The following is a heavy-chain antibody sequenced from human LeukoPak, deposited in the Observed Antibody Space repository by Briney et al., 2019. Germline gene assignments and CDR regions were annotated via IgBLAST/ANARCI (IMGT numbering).Heavy chain of an antibody. D-gene: IGHD5-24*01. CDR2: IYHSGST. Sequence: SETLSLTCTVSGYSISSGYYWGWIRQPPGKGLEWIGSIYHSGSTYYNPSLKSRVTISVDTSKNQFSLKLSSVTAAGTAVYYCARVGSVEMALYNWGQGTLVTVSS. J-gene: IGHJ4*02. CDR1: GYSISSGYY. V-gene: IGHV4-38-2*02. CDR3: ARVGSVEMALYN.